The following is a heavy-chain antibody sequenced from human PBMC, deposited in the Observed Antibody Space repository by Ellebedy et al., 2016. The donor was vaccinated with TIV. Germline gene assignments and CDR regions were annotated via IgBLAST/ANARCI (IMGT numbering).Heavy chain of an antibody. CDR2: IWYDGSYI. CDR3: ARAEYSTGWSAGLFDS. V-gene: IGHV3-33*01. CDR1: GFTFSRFG. Sequence: GGSLRLXCAASGFTFSRFGMHWVRQTPGKGLEWVAFIWYDGSYISYEDSVKGRFTISRDNSKNTLFLQMDSLRDDDTAVYYCARAEYSTGWSAGLFDSWGQGTLVTVSS. D-gene: IGHD6-19*01. J-gene: IGHJ4*02.